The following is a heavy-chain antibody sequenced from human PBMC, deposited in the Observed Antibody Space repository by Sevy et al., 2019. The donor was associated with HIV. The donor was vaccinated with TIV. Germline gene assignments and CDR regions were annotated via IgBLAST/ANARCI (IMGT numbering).Heavy chain of an antibody. D-gene: IGHD3-10*01. CDR3: TRAGRDYFSMDV. Sequence: GGSLRLSCTGSGFTFSNYVMSWVRQAPGKGLEWVVSIRTKAYGGTREYAASVKGRFTVSRDDSKSIAYLEMNSLKIEDPAVYYCTRAGRDYFSMDVWGKGTTVTVSS. CDR2: IRTKAYGGTR. CDR1: GFTFSNYV. J-gene: IGHJ6*03. V-gene: IGHV3-49*04.